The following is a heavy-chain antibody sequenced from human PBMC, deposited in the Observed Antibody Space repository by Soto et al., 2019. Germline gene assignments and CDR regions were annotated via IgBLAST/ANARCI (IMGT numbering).Heavy chain of an antibody. D-gene: IGHD1-1*01. CDR1: GYTFTSYY. Sequence: ASVKVSCKASGYTFTSYYMHCVRQAPGQGLEWMGIINPSGGSTSYAQKFQGRVTMTRDTSTSTVYMELSSLRSEDTAVYYCARDAGRNDAGYYYYYMDVWGKGTTVTVSS. CDR3: ARDAGRNDAGYYYYYMDV. J-gene: IGHJ6*03. CDR2: INPSGGST. V-gene: IGHV1-46*03.